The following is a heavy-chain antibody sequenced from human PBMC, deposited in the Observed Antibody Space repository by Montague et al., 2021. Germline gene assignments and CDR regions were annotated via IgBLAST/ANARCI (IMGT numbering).Heavy chain of an antibody. V-gene: IGHV4-59*01. D-gene: IGHD3-16*01. J-gene: IGHJ4*02. CDR3: AREWGAFDF. CDR2: IYYNGNT. CDR1: GGAISSFY. Sequence: SETLSLTCTVSGGAISSFYWHWIRQSPGKGLEWIGEIYYNGNTKYDPSLKSRVTMSVDTSKNQFSLRLSSVTVADTAVYYCAREWGAFDFWGQGTMVTVSS.